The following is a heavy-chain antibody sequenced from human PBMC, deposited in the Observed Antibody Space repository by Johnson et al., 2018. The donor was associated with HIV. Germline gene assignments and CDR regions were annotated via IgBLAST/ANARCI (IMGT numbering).Heavy chain of an antibody. J-gene: IGHJ3*02. CDR2: IYSGGSI. V-gene: IGHV3-53*01. Sequence: VQLVESGGDLIQPGGSLRLSCAASGFLVSSNYMSWVRQAPGKGLEWVSVIYSGGSIYYADYAAPVKGRFTISRDDSKNTLYLQMNSLKTEDTAVYYCTTDDEAFDIWGQGTM. CDR3: TTDDEAFDI. CDR1: GFLVSSNY.